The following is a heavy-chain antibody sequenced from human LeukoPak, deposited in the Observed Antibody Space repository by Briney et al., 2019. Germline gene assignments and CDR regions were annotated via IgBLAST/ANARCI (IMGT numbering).Heavy chain of an antibody. V-gene: IGHV4-34*12. CDR3: ARFGSSTWYKGAFDI. CDR1: GVSFSGYY. Sequence: SETLSLTCAVYGVSFSGYYWRWIRQPPGKGLEWIGEIVHSGNTKYNPSLKSRVTISVDTSKNQFSLNLTSVTAADTAVYYCARFGSSTWYKGAFDIWGQGTVVTVAS. CDR2: IVHSGNT. D-gene: IGHD6-13*01. J-gene: IGHJ3*02.